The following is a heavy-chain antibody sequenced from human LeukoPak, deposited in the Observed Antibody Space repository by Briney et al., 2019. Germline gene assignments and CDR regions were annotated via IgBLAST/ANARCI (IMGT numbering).Heavy chain of an antibody. CDR3: VEGKGSSGWYGSNFDY. Sequence: GGSLRLSCAASGFTFSSYGMHWVRQAPGKGLEWVAVISYDGSNKYYADPVKGRFTISRDNSKNTLYLQMNSLRAEDTAVYYCVEGKGSSGWYGSNFDYWGQGTLVTVSS. J-gene: IGHJ4*02. D-gene: IGHD6-19*01. V-gene: IGHV3-30*03. CDR1: GFTFSSYG. CDR2: ISYDGSNK.